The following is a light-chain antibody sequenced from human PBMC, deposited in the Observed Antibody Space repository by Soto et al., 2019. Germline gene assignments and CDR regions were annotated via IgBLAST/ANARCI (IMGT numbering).Light chain of an antibody. Sequence: ALTQPASVSGSPGQSITISCTGTSSDVGGYNHVSWYQHSPGKAPKLILFAVSDRPSGVSHRFSGSKSGNTASLTISGLKAEDEADYYCCSYTSLSTVVFGGGTKLTVL. CDR3: CSYTSLSTVV. V-gene: IGLV2-14*01. CDR2: AVS. J-gene: IGLJ2*01. CDR1: SSDVGGYNH.